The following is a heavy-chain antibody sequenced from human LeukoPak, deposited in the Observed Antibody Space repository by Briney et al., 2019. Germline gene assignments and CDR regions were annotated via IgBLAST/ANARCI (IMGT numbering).Heavy chain of an antibody. CDR3: ARPATMVRGVYYFDY. CDR1: GYSFTSYW. V-gene: IGHV5-51*01. Sequence: GESLKISCQGSGYSFTSYWIGWVRQMPGKGLEWMGIIYPGDSDTRYSPSFQGQVTISADKSISTAYLQWSSLKASDTAMYYCARPATMVRGVYYFDYWGQGTLVTVSS. J-gene: IGHJ4*02. CDR2: IYPGDSDT. D-gene: IGHD3-10*01.